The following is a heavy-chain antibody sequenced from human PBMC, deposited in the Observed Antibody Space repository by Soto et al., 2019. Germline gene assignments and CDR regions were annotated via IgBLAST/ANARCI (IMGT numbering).Heavy chain of an antibody. CDR1: GNTVPNCA. D-gene: IGHD3-10*01. J-gene: IGHJ5*02. Sequence: EASVTVSCKASGNTVPNCAIHWVRQAPGQRLEWMGWINAGNGNTKYSQKFQGRVTTTRDTSASTAYMELSSLRSEDTAVYYCARDSSLWFGELTNWFDPWGQGTLVTAPQ. CDR3: ARDSSLWFGELTNWFDP. CDR2: INAGNGNT. V-gene: IGHV1-3*01.